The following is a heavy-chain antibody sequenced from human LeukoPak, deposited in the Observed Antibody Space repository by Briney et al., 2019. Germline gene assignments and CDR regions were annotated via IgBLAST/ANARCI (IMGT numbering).Heavy chain of an antibody. J-gene: IGHJ4*02. V-gene: IGHV4-38-2*02. CDR3: ARQTMIVDPSLDS. CDR1: GYSISSGYY. D-gene: IGHD3-22*01. CDR2: FYHSGGT. Sequence: SETLSLTCTVSGYSISSGYYWGWIRQPPGKGLEWIGIFYHSGGTYYTPSLKRRVTISIDTSKNQFFLKLSSVTAADTAVYYCARQTMIVDPSLDSWGQGTLVTVSS.